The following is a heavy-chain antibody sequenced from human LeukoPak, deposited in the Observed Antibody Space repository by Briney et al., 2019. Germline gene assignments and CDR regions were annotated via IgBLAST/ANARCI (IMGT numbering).Heavy chain of an antibody. J-gene: IGHJ4*02. CDR2: IYTSGST. Sequence: KPSETLSLTCTVSGGSIGGYYWSWIRQPAGKGLEWIGRIYTSGSTHYNPSLRSRVTISLDKSKNQFSLKLSSVTAADTAVYFCAREEYNDSSGRILWGQGTLVTVSS. V-gene: IGHV4-4*07. CDR1: GGSIGGYY. D-gene: IGHD3-22*01. CDR3: AREEYNDSSGRIL.